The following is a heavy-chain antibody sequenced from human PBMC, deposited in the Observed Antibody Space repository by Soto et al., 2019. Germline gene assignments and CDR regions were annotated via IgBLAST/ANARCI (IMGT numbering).Heavy chain of an antibody. D-gene: IGHD3-3*02. V-gene: IGHV4-30-2*02. CDR1: GGSISSGGYS. Sequence: SETLSLTCAVSGGSISSGGYSWSWIRQPPGKGLEWIGYIYHSGSTYYNPSLKSRVTLSVDTSKNQFSLSLTSVTPADTAAYYCATGGGWLHNSYIRGLYFDYWGQGVLVTVSS. J-gene: IGHJ4*02. CDR3: ATGGGWLHNSYIRGLYFDY. CDR2: IYHSGST.